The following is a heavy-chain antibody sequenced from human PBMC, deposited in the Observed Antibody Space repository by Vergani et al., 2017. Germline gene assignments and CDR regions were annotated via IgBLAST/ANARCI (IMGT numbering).Heavy chain of an antibody. CDR2: INPSGGHT. CDR1: GYTFSNYY. J-gene: IGHJ4*02. Sequence: QVQVVQSGAEVKKSGASVKVSCKTSGYTFSNYYMHWVRKAPGQGLEWMGIINPSGGHTNYAQKFQGRVTMTRDTSTSKVYMGLSSLRSEDTAIYYCARGDYGMLTGYRYWGQGTMVTVSA. CDR3: ARGDYGMLTGYRY. D-gene: IGHD3-9*01. V-gene: IGHV1-46*03.